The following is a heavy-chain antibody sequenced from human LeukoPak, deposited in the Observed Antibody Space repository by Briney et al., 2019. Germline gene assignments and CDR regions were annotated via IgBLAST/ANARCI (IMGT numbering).Heavy chain of an antibody. Sequence: PGGSLRLSCAASGFTVSSNYMSWVRQAPGKGLEWVSSISSSSSYIYYADSVKGRFTISRDNAKNSLYLQMNSLRAEDTAVYYCARPITMIENDYWGQGTLVTVSS. CDR2: ISSSSSYI. J-gene: IGHJ4*02. D-gene: IGHD3-22*01. CDR1: GFTVSSNY. V-gene: IGHV3-21*01. CDR3: ARPITMIENDY.